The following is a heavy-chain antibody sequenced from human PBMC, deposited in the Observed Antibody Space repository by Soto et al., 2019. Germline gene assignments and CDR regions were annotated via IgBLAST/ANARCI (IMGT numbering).Heavy chain of an antibody. Sequence: QVQLQESGPGLVKPSETLSLTCTVSVGSISTYYWSWIRQPPGKGLEWIGSIFYSGNTNYSPSLKSRVTISVDTSKNQFSLKLNSVTAADTAVYYCARGRASGSYWGQGILVTVSS. CDR2: IFYSGNT. CDR1: VGSISTYY. V-gene: IGHV4-59*01. CDR3: ARGRASGSY. D-gene: IGHD3-10*01. J-gene: IGHJ4*02.